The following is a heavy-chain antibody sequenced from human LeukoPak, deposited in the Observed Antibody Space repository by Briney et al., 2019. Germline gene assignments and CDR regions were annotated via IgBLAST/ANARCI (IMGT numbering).Heavy chain of an antibody. CDR3: ARGGYYYDPHQD. CDR2: IYSGGST. D-gene: IGHD3-22*01. CDR1: GFTVSSNY. Sequence: PGGSLRLSCAASGFTVSSNYMSWVRQAPGKGLEWVSVIYSGGSTNYADSVKGRFTISRDNSKNMLYLQMNSLRAEDTAVYYCARGGYYYDPHQDWGQGTLVTVSS. J-gene: IGHJ4*02. V-gene: IGHV3-53*01.